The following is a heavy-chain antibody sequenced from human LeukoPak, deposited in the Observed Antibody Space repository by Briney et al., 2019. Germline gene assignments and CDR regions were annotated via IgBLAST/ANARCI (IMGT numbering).Heavy chain of an antibody. CDR2: INPSGGST. CDR1: GYTFTSYY. Sequence: ASVKVSCKASGYTFTSYYMHWVRQAPGQGLEWMGIINPSGGSTSYAQKFQGRVTMTRDMSTSTVYMELSSLRSEDTAVYYCARGSTLYDSSGDSDYWGQGTLVTVSS. D-gene: IGHD3-22*01. CDR3: ARGSTLYDSSGDSDY. J-gene: IGHJ4*02. V-gene: IGHV1-46*01.